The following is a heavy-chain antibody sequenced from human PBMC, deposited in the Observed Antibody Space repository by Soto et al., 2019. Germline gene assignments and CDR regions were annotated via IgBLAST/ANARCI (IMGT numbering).Heavy chain of an antibody. CDR2: ISSSSSTI. J-gene: IGHJ4*02. Sequence: EVQLVESGGGLIQPGGSLRLSCAASGFSVSTNYMTWVRQAPGKGLEWVSYISSSSSTIYYADSVKGRFTISRDNAKNSLYLQMNSLRDEDTAVYYCARDLDDILTGPDYWGQGTLVTVSS. D-gene: IGHD3-9*01. V-gene: IGHV3-48*02. CDR1: GFSVSTNY. CDR3: ARDLDDILTGPDY.